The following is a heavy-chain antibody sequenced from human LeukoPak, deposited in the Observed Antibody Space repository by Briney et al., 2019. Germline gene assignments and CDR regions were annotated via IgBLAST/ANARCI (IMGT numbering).Heavy chain of an antibody. CDR3: ARACYYDSSGYCHDAFDV. Sequence: PGGSLRLSCAASGFIFSTHWMSWVRQAPGKGLEWVANMKQDGSDKYYVDSVKGRFTISRDNAKNSLYLQMNSLRAEDTAVYYCARACYYDSSGYCHDAFDVWGQGTMVTVSS. D-gene: IGHD3-22*01. J-gene: IGHJ3*01. CDR1: GFIFSTHW. CDR2: MKQDGSDK. V-gene: IGHV3-7*01.